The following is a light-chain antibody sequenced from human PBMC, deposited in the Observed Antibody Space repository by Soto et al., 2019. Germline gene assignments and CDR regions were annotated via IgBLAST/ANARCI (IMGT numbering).Light chain of an antibody. CDR2: LGV. Sequence: EIVMTQSPPSLSVSPGEPASISCRSSQSVLHPKGHTYLDWYLQKPGQSPQLLIYLGVYRASGVSDRFSGSGSGTEFTLKISRVEAEDVGVYYCMQAQQTPTFGQGTKVEIQ. V-gene: IGKV2-28*01. CDR1: QSVLHPKGHTY. CDR3: MQAQQTPT. J-gene: IGKJ1*01.